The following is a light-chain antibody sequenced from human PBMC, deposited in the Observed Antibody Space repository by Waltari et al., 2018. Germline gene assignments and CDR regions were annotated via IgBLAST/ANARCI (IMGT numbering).Light chain of an antibody. J-gene: IGKJ1*01. CDR2: AAS. V-gene: IGKV1-39*01. CDR1: QSIGTY. CDR3: QQSYTTPRT. Sequence: DIQMTQSPSSLSASVGDRVTITCRASQSIGTYLNWYQHQPGRAPEILIYAASALQGGVPSRVSGSGTETHFTLAISSLQREDFATYYCQQSYTTPRTFGQGTKVEIK.